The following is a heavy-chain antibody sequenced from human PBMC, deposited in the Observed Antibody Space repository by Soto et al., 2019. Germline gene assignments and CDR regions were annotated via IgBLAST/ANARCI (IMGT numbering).Heavy chain of an antibody. D-gene: IGHD2-2*01. CDR1: GGSISSSSYY. V-gene: IGHV4-39*01. Sequence: SETLSLTCTVSGGSISSSSYYWGWIHQPPGKGLEWIGSIYYSGSTYYNPSLKSRVTISVDTSKNQFSLKLSSVTAADTAVYYCARRAGSHCSSTSCYAGAFDIWGQGTMVTVSS. CDR3: ARRAGSHCSSTSCYAGAFDI. CDR2: IYYSGST. J-gene: IGHJ3*02.